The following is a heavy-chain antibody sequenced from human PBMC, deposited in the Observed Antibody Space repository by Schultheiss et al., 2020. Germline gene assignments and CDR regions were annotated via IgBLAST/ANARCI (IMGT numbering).Heavy chain of an antibody. J-gene: IGHJ4*02. CDR3: ARIGRWGSSGWYDYYFDY. CDR2: IFSNDEK. D-gene: IGHD6-19*01. V-gene: IGHV2-26*01. Sequence: ETLSLTCAVYGGSFSGYYWSWIRQPPGKALEWLAHIFSNDEKSYSTSLKSRLTISKDTSKSQVVLTMTNMDPVDTATYYCARIGRWGSSGWYDYYFDYWGQGTLVTVYS. CDR1: GGSFSGYYW.